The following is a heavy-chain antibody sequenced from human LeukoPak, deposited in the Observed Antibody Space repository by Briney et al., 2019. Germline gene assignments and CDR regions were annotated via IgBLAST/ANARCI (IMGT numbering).Heavy chain of an antibody. D-gene: IGHD2-2*01. V-gene: IGHV3-21*01. CDR3: ARDLPYCSSTSCGDWDAFDI. J-gene: IGHJ3*02. CDR2: ISSSSSYI. CDR1: GFTFSSYS. Sequence: PGGSLRLSCAASGFTFSSYSMNWVRQAPGKGLEWVSSISSSSSYIYYADSVRGRFTISRDNAKNSLYLQMNSLRAEDTAVYYCARDLPYCSSTSCGDWDAFDIWGQGTMVTVSS.